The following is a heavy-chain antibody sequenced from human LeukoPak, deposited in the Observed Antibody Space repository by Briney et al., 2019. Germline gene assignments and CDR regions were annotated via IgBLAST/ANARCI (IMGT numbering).Heavy chain of an antibody. CDR1: GGSITGYY. D-gene: IGHD3-22*01. V-gene: IGHV4-4*07. CDR2: VYSSGVG. Sequence: SETLSLTYTVSGGSITGYYWNWIRQPAGQGVEWLGRVYSSGVGNYNPSLTSRVTMSVDTSKNQFSLKLTSLTAADTAVYYCAREEFLHEIDSSGYFVYWGQGTLVTVSS. CDR3: AREEFLHEIDSSGYFVY. J-gene: IGHJ4*02.